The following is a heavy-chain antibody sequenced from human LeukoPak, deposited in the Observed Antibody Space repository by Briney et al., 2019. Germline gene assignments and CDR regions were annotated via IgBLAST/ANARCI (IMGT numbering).Heavy chain of an antibody. J-gene: IGHJ6*02. CDR2: ISYDGSNK. CDR3: VKGNWLDV. CDR1: GFTFSSYG. D-gene: IGHD1-1*01. V-gene: IGHV3-30*18. Sequence: GGSLRLSCAASGFTFSSYGMHWVRQAPGKGLEWVAVISYDGSNKYYADSVKGRFTISRDNSKNTLYLQMNSLRGEDTAIYYCVKGNWLDVWGQGTTVTVSS.